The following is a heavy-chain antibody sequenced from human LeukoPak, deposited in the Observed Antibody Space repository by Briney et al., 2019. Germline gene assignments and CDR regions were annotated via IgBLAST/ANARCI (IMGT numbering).Heavy chain of an antibody. J-gene: IGHJ4*02. D-gene: IGHD4-11*01. V-gene: IGHV1-24*01. CDR1: GYTLTELS. CDR2: FDPEDGET. Sequence: GASVKVSCKVSGYTLTELSMHWVRQAPGKGLEWMGGFDPEDGETIYAQKFQGRVIMTEDTSTDTAYMELSSLRSEDTAVYYCATDPGSAARTVITRDYWGQGTLVTVSS. CDR3: ATDPGSAARTVITRDY.